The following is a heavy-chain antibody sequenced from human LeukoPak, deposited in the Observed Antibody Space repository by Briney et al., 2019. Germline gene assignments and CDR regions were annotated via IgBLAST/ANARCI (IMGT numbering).Heavy chain of an antibody. D-gene: IGHD2-15*01. J-gene: IGHJ4*02. CDR3: ARDQGVATSY. Sequence: PGGSLRLSCAASGFTFSSYAMSWVRQAPGKGLEWVSAISGSGGNTYYADSVKGRFTISRDNSKNTLYLQMDSLRAEDTAVYYCARDQGVATSYWGQGTLVTVSS. CDR1: GFTFSSYA. V-gene: IGHV3-23*01. CDR2: ISGSGGNT.